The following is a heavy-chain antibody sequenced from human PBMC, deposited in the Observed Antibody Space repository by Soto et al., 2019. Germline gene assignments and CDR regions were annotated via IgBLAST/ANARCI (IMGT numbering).Heavy chain of an antibody. V-gene: IGHV4-34*01. J-gene: IGHJ4*02. CDR3: ARGWYYFDF. CDR2: IYYGGTT. CDR1: GGSFRAYY. D-gene: IGHD2-15*01. Sequence: EALSLTCSVYGGSFRAYYWSWIRQSPGKGLEWIGSIYYGGTTYYNPSLRSRLAISIDTSKNQFSLRLSSVTAADTALYYCARGWYYFDFWGQGTLVTVSS.